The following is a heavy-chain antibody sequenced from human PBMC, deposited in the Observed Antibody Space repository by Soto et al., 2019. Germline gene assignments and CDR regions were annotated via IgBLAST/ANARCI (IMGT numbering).Heavy chain of an antibody. J-gene: IGHJ4*02. CDR3: ARDPGSSSGHY. D-gene: IGHD6-6*01. CDR1: GFTFSSYS. V-gene: IGHV3-30*03. Sequence: PGGSLRLSCAASGFTFSSYSMHWARQAPGKGLGWVTVISIRGGDEYYAESVRGRFTISRDDSKNTLYLQMDSLRVEDTAVYYCARDPGSSSGHYWGQGTLVTVSS. CDR2: ISIRGGDE.